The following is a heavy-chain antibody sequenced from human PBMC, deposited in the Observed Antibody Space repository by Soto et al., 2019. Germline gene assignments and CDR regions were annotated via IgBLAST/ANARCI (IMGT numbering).Heavy chain of an antibody. CDR3: ASAVYSSFYPAEYFQH. CDR1: SGSISSSNW. CDR2: IYHSGST. D-gene: IGHD6-6*01. V-gene: IGHV4-4*02. J-gene: IGHJ1*01. Sequence: QVQLQESGPGLVKPSGTLSLTCAVSSGSISSSNWWSWVRQPPGKGLEWIGEIYHSGSTNYNPSLKSRVTISVDKSKNQFTLKLSSVTAADTAVYYCASAVYSSFYPAEYFQHWGQGTLVTVSS.